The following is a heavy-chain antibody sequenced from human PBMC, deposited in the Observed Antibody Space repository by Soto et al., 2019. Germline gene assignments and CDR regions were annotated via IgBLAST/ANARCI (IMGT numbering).Heavy chain of an antibody. J-gene: IGHJ4*02. CDR1: GGSISSGGYY. D-gene: IGHD6-13*01. Sequence: QVQLQESGPGLVKPSQTLSLTCTVSGGSISSGGYYWSWIRQHPGKGLEWIGYIYYSGSTYYNPSLRSGVTMSVSPSKKQFSLKLSSVTAAGTAEYYCARGGSSSPYFDDWGQGTLVTVSS. CDR2: IYYSGST. V-gene: IGHV4-31*03. CDR3: ARGGSSSPYFDD.